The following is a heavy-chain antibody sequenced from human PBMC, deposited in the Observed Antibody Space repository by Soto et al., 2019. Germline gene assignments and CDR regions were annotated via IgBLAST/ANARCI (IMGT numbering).Heavy chain of an antibody. Sequence: ASVKVSCKASGYTFTSHGISWVRQAPGQGLEWMGWISAYNGNTNYAQKLQGRVTMTTDTSTSTAYMELRSLRSDDTAVYYCARVLGSSVSSVFRESKTWFDPWGQGTLVTVS. D-gene: IGHD6-25*01. CDR2: ISAYNGNT. V-gene: IGHV1-18*04. CDR1: GYTFTSHG. J-gene: IGHJ5*02. CDR3: ARVLGSSVSSVFRESKTWFDP.